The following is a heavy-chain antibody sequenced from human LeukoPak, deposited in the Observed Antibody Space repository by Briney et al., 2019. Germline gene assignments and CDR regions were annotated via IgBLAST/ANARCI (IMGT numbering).Heavy chain of an antibody. CDR3: ARGSNWDDGAFDQ. V-gene: IGHV4-59*01. J-gene: IGHJ4*02. D-gene: IGHD1-1*01. Sequence: SETLSLTCTVSGGSISTYYWNWMRQSPGKGLEWIGYIYYSGSTNYNPSLKSRVTISVDTSKNQFSLRLSSVTAADTAVYYCARGSNWDDGAFDQWGQGTLVTVSS. CDR2: IYYSGST. CDR1: GGSISTYY.